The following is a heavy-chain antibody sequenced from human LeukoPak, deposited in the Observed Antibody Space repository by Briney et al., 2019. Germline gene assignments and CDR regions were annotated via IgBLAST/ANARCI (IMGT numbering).Heavy chain of an antibody. D-gene: IGHD3-10*01. CDR2: ISYDGSNK. Sequence: GGSLRLSCAASGFTFSSYGMHRVRQAPGKGLEWVAVISYDGSNKYYADSVKGRFTISRDNSKNTLYLQMNSLRAEDTAVYYCARDYYGSGDPYYYYMDVWGKGTTVTVSS. CDR3: ARDYYGSGDPYYYYMDV. J-gene: IGHJ6*03. V-gene: IGHV3-30*03. CDR1: GFTFSSYG.